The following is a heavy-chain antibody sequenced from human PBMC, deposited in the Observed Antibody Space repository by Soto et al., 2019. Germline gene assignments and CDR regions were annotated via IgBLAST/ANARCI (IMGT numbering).Heavy chain of an antibody. D-gene: IGHD2-2*01. CDR1: GGSISSSGYY. CDR2: INYGGSP. Sequence: PSETLSLTCTVSGGSISSSGYYWGWIRQPPGKGLEWIGSINYGGSPYYNPSLKSRVTISVDTSKNQFSLKLSSVTAADTAVYYCARVPDVWGQGTTVTVSS. V-gene: IGHV4-39*01. CDR3: ARVPDV. J-gene: IGHJ6*02.